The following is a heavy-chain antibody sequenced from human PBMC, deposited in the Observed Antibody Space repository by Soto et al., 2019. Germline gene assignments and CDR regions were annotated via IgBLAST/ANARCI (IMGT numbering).Heavy chain of an antibody. J-gene: IGHJ5*02. CDR3: AKGTTRLHPNNWFDP. CDR1: GFTFSSYA. D-gene: IGHD4-4*01. CDR2: ISGSGGST. V-gene: IGHV3-23*01. Sequence: EVQLLESGGGLVQPGGSLRLSCAASGFTFSSYAMSWVRQAPGKGLEWVSAISGSGGSTYYADSVKGRFTISRDNSKYTLYLQMNSLRAEDAAVYYCAKGTTRLHPNNWFDPWGQGTLVTVSS.